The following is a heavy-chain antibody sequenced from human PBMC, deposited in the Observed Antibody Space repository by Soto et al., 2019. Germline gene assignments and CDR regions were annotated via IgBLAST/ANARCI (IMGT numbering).Heavy chain of an antibody. CDR1: GFTFSSYA. D-gene: IGHD3-10*01. CDR3: AKDKAEYGSGSYYKGFGY. V-gene: IGHV3-23*01. Sequence: GGSLRLSCAASGFTFSSYAMSWVRQAPGKGLEWVSAISGSGGSTYYADSVKGRFTISRDNSKNTLYLRMNSLRAEDTAVYYCAKDKAEYGSGSYYKGFGYWGQGTLVTVSS. J-gene: IGHJ4*02. CDR2: ISGSGGST.